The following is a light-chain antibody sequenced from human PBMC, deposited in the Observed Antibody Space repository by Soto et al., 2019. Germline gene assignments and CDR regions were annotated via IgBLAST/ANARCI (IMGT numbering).Light chain of an antibody. CDR2: GAS. J-gene: IGKJ1*01. Sequence: EILLTQSPGTLSLSPGERATLSCRASQSVSSNYLAWYQQKLGQAPRLLIYGASSRATGIPDRFSGSGAGTEYTLAISRLVPEDFAVYYCQQYGTSLPWTFGQGTKVESK. V-gene: IGKV3-20*01. CDR3: QQYGTSLPWT. CDR1: QSVSSNY.